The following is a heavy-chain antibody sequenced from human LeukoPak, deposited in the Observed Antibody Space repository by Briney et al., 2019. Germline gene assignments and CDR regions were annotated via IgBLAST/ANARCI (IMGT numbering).Heavy chain of an antibody. CDR1: GYSISSGYS. D-gene: IGHD3-22*01. CDR3: ARTAIYYYDSRGYYHNWFDP. Sequence: SQTLSLTRAVSGYSISSGYSWGWIRHPPGKGLEWIGRIYHSGSTNYNPSLKSRVTISVDTSKNQFSLKLSSVTAADTGVYYCARTAIYYYDSRGYYHNWFDPWGQGTLVTVSS. CDR2: IYHSGST. V-gene: IGHV4-38-2*01. J-gene: IGHJ5*02.